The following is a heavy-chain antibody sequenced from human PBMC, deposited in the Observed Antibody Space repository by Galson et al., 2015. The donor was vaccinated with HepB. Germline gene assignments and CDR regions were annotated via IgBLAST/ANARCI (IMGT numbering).Heavy chain of an antibody. D-gene: IGHD6-13*01. J-gene: IGHJ6*02. CDR3: ARTGAVVAAARLGYGMDV. V-gene: IGHV1-3*01. CDR1: GYTFTSYA. CDR2: INAGNGNT. Sequence: CKASGYTFTSYAMHWVRQAPGQRLEWMGWINAGNGNTKYSQKFQGRVTITRDTSASTAYMELSSLRSEDTAVYYCARTGAVVAAARLGYGMDVWGQGTTVTVSS.